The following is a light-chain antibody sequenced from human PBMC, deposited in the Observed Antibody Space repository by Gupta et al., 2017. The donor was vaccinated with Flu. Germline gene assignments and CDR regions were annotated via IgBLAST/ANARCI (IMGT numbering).Light chain of an antibody. Sequence: EIVLTQSPATLSLSPGERATLSCRASQSVSSYLAWYQQNPGQAPRLLIYGAANRANGTPARFSGCGYGTGFTLTSNSPESEDCAVYYAQPRSNLWTFGQGTKVEIK. J-gene: IGKJ1*01. V-gene: IGKV3-11*01. CDR3: QPRSNLWT. CDR2: GAA. CDR1: QSVSSY.